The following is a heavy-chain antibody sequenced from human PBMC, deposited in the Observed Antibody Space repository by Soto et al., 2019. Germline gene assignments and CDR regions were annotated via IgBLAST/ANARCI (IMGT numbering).Heavy chain of an antibody. V-gene: IGHV4-30-4*01. CDR3: ARETLYGDYYAFDI. Sequence: QVQLQESGPGLVKPSQTLSLTCTVSGGSISSGDYYWSWIRLPPGKGLEWIGYIYYSGSTYYNPSLKSRVTISVDTSKNQCSLKLSSVTAAETAVYYCARETLYGDYYAFDIWGQGTMVTVSS. CDR1: GGSISSGDYY. J-gene: IGHJ3*02. D-gene: IGHD4-17*01. CDR2: IYYSGST.